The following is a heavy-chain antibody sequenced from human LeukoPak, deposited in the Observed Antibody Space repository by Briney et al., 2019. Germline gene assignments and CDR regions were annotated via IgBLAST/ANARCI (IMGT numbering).Heavy chain of an antibody. V-gene: IGHV4-61*01. Sequence: SSQTLSLTCTVSGGSISSGSYYWSWIRQPPGKGLEWIAYIYYSGSTNYNPSLKSRVTISVDTSKNQFSLKLSSVTAADTAVYYCARGRYRAYYYDSSGYCDYWGQGTLVTVSS. D-gene: IGHD3-22*01. CDR1: GGSISSGSYY. J-gene: IGHJ4*02. CDR2: IYYSGST. CDR3: ARGRYRAYYYDSSGYCDY.